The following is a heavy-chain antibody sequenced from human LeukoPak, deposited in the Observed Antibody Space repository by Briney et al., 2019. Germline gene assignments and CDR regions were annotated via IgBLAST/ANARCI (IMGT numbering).Heavy chain of an antibody. V-gene: IGHV4-34*01. CDR1: GGSFSGYY. J-gene: IGHJ4*02. D-gene: IGHD5-18*01. Sequence: PSETLSLTCAVYGGSFSGYYWSWIRQPPGKGLEWIGEINHSGSTNYNPSLKSRVTISVDTSKNQFSLKLSSVTAADTAVYYCARDGGGYSYGYGLYYFDYWGQGTLVTVSS. CDR2: INHSGST. CDR3: ARDGGGYSYGYGLYYFDY.